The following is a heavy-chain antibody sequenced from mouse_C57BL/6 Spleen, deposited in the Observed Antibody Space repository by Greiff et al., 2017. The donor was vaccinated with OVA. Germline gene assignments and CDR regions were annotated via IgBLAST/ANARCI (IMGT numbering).Heavy chain of an antibody. CDR3: ASYDYDDAMDY. Sequence: QVQLKESGPGLVQPSQSLSLTCTVSGFSLTSSGVHWVRQSPGTGLEWLGVIWSGGSTDYNAAFISRLSSSKDNSKSEVFFKMNSLQADDTAIYYCASYDYDDAMDYWGQGTSVTVSS. CDR1: GFSLTSSG. CDR2: IWSGGST. V-gene: IGHV2-2*01. J-gene: IGHJ4*01. D-gene: IGHD2-4*01.